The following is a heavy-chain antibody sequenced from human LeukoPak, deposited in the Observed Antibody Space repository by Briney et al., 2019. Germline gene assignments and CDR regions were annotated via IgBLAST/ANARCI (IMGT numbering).Heavy chain of an antibody. Sequence: ASVKVSCKASGYTLTSYYIHWVRQAPGQGLEWMGIINPSGGSATYAQKFQGRVTMTRDTSTSTVYMEVSSLRSEDTAVFYCARDRSSGYLRPFNAFDIWGQGTMVTVSS. J-gene: IGHJ3*02. D-gene: IGHD3-22*01. CDR1: GYTLTSYY. V-gene: IGHV1-46*01. CDR2: INPSGGSA. CDR3: ARDRSSGYLRPFNAFDI.